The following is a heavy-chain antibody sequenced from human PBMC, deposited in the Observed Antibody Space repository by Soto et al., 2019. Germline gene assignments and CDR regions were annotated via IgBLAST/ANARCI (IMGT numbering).Heavy chain of an antibody. CDR2: MNPNSGNT. Sequence: QVQLVQSGAEVKKPGASVKVSCKASGYTFTSYDINWVRQATGQGLEWMGWMNPNSGNTGYAQKFQGRVTMTRNTSISTAYMELSSLRPEDTAVYYCARAFCSGGSCYYYYYYMDVWGKGTTVTVSS. J-gene: IGHJ6*03. CDR1: GYTFTSYD. V-gene: IGHV1-8*01. CDR3: ARAFCSGGSCYYYYYYMDV. D-gene: IGHD2-15*01.